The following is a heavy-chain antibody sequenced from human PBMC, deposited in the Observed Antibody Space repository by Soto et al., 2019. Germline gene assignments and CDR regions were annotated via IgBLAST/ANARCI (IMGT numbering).Heavy chain of an antibody. CDR2: FFNSGNMI. D-gene: IGHD3-9*01. CDR3: ARDAYYDILTGYFHPYYYYYMDV. CDR1: GFAISDYY. V-gene: IGHV3-11*04. J-gene: IGHJ6*03. Sequence: GGPLRLSCAASGFAISDYYMSWIRQAPGKGLEWVAYFFNSGNMIFYADSVKGRFTISRDNAKNSLYLQMNSLRAEDTAVYYCARDAYYDILTGYFHPYYYYYMDVWGKGTTVTVSS.